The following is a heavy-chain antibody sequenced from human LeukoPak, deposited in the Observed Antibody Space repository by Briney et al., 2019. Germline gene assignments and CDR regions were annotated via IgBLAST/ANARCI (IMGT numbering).Heavy chain of an antibody. J-gene: IGHJ3*02. D-gene: IGHD2-2*01. CDR1: GGTFSSYA. CDR3: ARVKGLVVVPAALWVLDAFDI. CDR2: ISAYNGNT. Sequence: ASVKVSCKASGGTFSSYAISWVRQAPGQGLEWMGWISAYNGNTNYAQKLQGRVTMTTDTSTSTAYMELRSLRSDDTAVYYCARVKGLVVVPAALWVLDAFDIWGQGTMVTVSS. V-gene: IGHV1-18*01.